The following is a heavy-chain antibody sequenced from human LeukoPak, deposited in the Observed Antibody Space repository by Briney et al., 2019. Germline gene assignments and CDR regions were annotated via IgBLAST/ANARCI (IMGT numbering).Heavy chain of an antibody. J-gene: IGHJ4*02. CDR1: GFTFSSYA. CDR2: ISYDGSNK. D-gene: IGHD5-18*01. Sequence: PGGSLRLSCAASGFTFSSYAMHWVRQAPGKGLEWVAVISYDGSNKYYADSVKGRFTISRDNSKNTLYLQMNSLRAEDTAVYYCARDGVRYRIIGYFDYWGQGTLVTVSS. V-gene: IGHV3-30-3*01. CDR3: ARDGVRYRIIGYFDY.